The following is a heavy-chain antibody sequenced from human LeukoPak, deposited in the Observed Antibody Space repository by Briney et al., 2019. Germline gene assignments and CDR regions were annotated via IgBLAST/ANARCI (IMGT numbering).Heavy chain of an antibody. CDR2: INPNSGGT. J-gene: IGHJ6*03. CDR3: ARGKERISYYMDV. Sequence: GAPVKVSCEASGYTFTGYYMHWVRQAPGQGLEWMGWINPNSGGTNYAQKFQGRVTMTRDTSISTAYMELSRLRSDDTAVYYCARGKERISYYMDVWGKGTTVTVSS. V-gene: IGHV1-2*02. D-gene: IGHD1-1*01. CDR1: GYTFTGYY.